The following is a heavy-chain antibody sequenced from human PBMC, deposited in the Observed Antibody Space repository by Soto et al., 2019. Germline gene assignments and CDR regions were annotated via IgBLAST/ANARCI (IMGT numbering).Heavy chain of an antibody. D-gene: IGHD3-16*01. CDR3: AKDVRMAFDFWAAYTPSYDF. V-gene: IGHV3-23*01. Sequence: EVQVLESGGGLVQPGGSLRLSCAASGFTFSSYAMDWVRQAPGKGLEWVSGLIGGGGRTYYADSVKGLFTISRDNAKNTLYLDMNSLRAEDTAIYYCAKDVRMAFDFWAAYTPSYDFWGRGTLVTVSS. CDR1: GFTFSSYA. J-gene: IGHJ4*02. CDR2: LIGGGGRT.